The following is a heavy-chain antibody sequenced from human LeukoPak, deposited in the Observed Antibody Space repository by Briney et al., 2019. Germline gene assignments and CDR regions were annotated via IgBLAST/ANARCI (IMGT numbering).Heavy chain of an antibody. V-gene: IGHV1-46*01. D-gene: IGHD1-26*01. CDR3: ARDRRGWRRVGATPRGDAFDI. J-gene: IGHJ3*02. Sequence: ASVKVSCKASGYTFTSYYMHWVRQAPGQGLEWMGIINPSGGSTSYAQKFQGRVTMTRDMSTSTVYMGLSSLRSEDTAVYYCARDRRGWRRVGATPRGDAFDIWGQGTMVTVSS. CDR1: GYTFTSYY. CDR2: INPSGGST.